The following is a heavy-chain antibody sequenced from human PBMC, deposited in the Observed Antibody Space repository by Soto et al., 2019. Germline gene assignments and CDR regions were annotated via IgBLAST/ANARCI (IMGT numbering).Heavy chain of an antibody. CDR3: TRYYYASSGYYVY. CDR2: IRSETYGGTP. D-gene: IGHD3-22*01. V-gene: IGHV3-49*04. CDR1: GFNFGNYA. Sequence: LRLSCTGSGFNFGNYAMSWVRQAPGKGPEWVGFIRSETYGGTPDYAASLRGRFTISRDDSKSIAYLEINSLQTDDTAVYYCTRYYYASSGYYVYWGQGTLVTAPQ. J-gene: IGHJ4*02.